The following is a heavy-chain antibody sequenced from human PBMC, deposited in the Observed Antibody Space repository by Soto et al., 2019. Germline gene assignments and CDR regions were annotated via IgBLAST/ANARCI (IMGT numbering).Heavy chain of an antibody. CDR3: AREMIPMIMGGMSAMDV. D-gene: IGHD3-22*01. J-gene: IGHJ6*02. CDR1: KFTFRTYV. Sequence: QVHLVESGGGVVQPERSQRLSCEASKFTFRTYVMHWVRQAPGKGLEWVALISFDGTNQYYADSVKGRFTISRDNSKSTMYLQMNSLRPEDTAVYYCAREMIPMIMGGMSAMDVWGQGTTVTVSS. V-gene: IGHV3-30*04. CDR2: ISFDGTNQ.